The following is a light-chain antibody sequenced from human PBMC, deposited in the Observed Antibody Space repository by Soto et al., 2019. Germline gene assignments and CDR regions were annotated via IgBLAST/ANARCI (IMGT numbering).Light chain of an antibody. CDR2: EVT. Sequence: QSALTQPASVSGSPGQSITISCSGTSSDVGAHDFVYWYQHHPDKAPKVIIFEVTKRRSGVSNRFSGSKTGNTASLTISGLQAEDEADYYCNSYTLSKTVIFGGGTKLTVL. J-gene: IGLJ2*01. V-gene: IGLV2-14*01. CDR1: SSDVGAHDF. CDR3: NSYTLSKTVI.